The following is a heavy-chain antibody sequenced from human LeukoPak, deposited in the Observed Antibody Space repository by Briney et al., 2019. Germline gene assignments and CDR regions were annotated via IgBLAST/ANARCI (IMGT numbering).Heavy chain of an antibody. CDR2: IGTSANT. D-gene: IGHD6-19*01. CDR3: AKVQWPSPFY. CDR1: GFTFSNYA. Sequence: GGSLSLSCAASGFTFSNYAMSWIRQPPGKGLEWVALIGTSANTYYADSVKGRFTISIDNSNSTLYLQMSSLRAADTAVYYCAKVQWPSPFYWGQGTLVTVYS. V-gene: IGHV3-23*01. J-gene: IGHJ4*02.